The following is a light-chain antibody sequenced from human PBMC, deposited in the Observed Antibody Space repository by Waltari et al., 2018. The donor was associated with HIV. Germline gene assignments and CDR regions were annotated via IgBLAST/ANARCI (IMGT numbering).Light chain of an antibody. CDR3: QQYYSSPKT. Sequence: DIVMTQSPDSLAVSLGERATIDCKSSQSVFYRSNNRNPLAWYQQKAGQPPKLLIAWASTRESGVPDRFSGSGSGTHFTLTISSLQAEDVAVYYCQQYYSSPKTFGQGTKVEIK. CDR1: QSVFYRSNNRNP. J-gene: IGKJ1*01. CDR2: WAS. V-gene: IGKV4-1*01.